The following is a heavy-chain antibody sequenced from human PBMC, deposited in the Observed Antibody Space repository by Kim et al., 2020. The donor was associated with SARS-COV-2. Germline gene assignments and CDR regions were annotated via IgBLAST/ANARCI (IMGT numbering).Heavy chain of an antibody. D-gene: IGHD6-6*01. Sequence: GESLKISCKGSGYSFTSYWISWVRQMPGKGLEWMGRIDPSDSYTNYSPSFQGHVTISADKSISTAYLQWSSLKASDTAMYYCARHYSSIAGYDWFDPWGQGTLVTVSS. V-gene: IGHV5-10-1*01. J-gene: IGHJ5*02. CDR1: GYSFTSYW. CDR2: IDPSDSYT. CDR3: ARHYSSIAGYDWFDP.